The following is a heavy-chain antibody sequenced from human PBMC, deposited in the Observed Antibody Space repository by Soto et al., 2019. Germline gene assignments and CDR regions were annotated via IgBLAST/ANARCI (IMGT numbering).Heavy chain of an antibody. J-gene: IGHJ4*02. CDR2: ITWNGGRT. D-gene: IGHD4-17*01. CDR1: GFTFSSYA. Sequence: GSLRLSCAASGFTFSSYAMTWVRQAPGKGLEWVSGITWNGGRTGYADSVKGRFTISRDNAKYSLYMQMNSLRAEDTALYYCARLYGDNDYWGQGTLVTVSS. V-gene: IGHV3-20*04. CDR3: ARLYGDNDY.